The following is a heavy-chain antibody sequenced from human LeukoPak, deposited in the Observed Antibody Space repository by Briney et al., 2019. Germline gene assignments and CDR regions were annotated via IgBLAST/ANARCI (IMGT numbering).Heavy chain of an antibody. CDR1: GYTFTGYY. V-gene: IGHV1-2*02. Sequence: ASVKVSCKASGYTFTGYYMHWMRQAPGQGLEWIGWINPNSGGTNYAQKFQGRVTMTRDTSISTAYMELSRLRSDDTAVYYCARDRGGNWFDPWGQGTLVTVSS. CDR2: INPNSGGT. J-gene: IGHJ5*02. CDR3: ARDRGGNWFDP. D-gene: IGHD3-3*01.